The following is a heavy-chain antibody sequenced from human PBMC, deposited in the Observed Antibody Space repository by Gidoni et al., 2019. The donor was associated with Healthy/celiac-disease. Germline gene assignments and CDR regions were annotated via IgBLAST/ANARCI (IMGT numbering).Heavy chain of an antibody. Sequence: QAQLVQSGAEVKKPGSSVKVSCKASGGTFSSYTISWVRQAPGQGLEWMGRIIPILGIANYAQKFQGRVTITADKSTSTAYMELSSLRSEDTAVYYCAGVNYSNYVGYYYYYGMDVWGQGTTVTVSS. CDR3: AGVNYSNYVGYYYYYGMDV. J-gene: IGHJ6*02. CDR2: IIPILGIA. D-gene: IGHD4-4*01. V-gene: IGHV1-69*02. CDR1: GGTFSSYT.